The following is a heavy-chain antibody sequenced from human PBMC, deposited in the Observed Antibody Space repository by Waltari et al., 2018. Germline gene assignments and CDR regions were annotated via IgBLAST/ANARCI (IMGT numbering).Heavy chain of an antibody. J-gene: IGHJ4*02. CDR1: GGTLRSYT. CDR3: ASPSTVVTRAFDY. Sequence: QVQLVQSGAEVKKPGSSVKVSCKASGGTLRSYTISWGGQAPGQGLEWMGRISPSLGIANYAQKFQGRVTITADKSTSTAYMELSSLRSEDTAVYYCASPSTVVTRAFDYWGQGTLVTVSS. V-gene: IGHV1-69*02. D-gene: IGHD4-17*01. CDR2: ISPSLGIA.